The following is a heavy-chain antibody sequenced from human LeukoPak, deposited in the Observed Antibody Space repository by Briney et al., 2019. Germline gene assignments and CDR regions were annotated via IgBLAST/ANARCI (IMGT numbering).Heavy chain of an antibody. V-gene: IGHV4-30-4*01. CDR2: IYYSGST. CDR1: GGSISRGDYY. J-gene: IGHJ4*02. Sequence: PSETLSLTCTVSGGSISRGDYYWNWIRQPPGKGLEWIGYIYYSGSTYYSPSLKSRLIISVDTSKNQFSLELRSVTAADTAVYYCAAGRYDSSGYALDYWGQETLVTVSS. CDR3: AAGRYDSSGYALDY. D-gene: IGHD3-22*01.